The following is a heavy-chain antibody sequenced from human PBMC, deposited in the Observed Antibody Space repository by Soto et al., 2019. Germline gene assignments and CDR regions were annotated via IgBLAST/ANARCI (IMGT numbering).Heavy chain of an antibody. J-gene: IGHJ6*02. CDR1: GFTFSSYG. D-gene: IGHD2-15*01. CDR2: ISYEGTDK. Sequence: QVQVVESGGGVVQPGRSLRLSCAASGFTFSSYGIHWVRQAPGKGLEWVAVISYEGTDKYYADSVKGRFTISRDNSKNTLYLQINSLRAEDTAVYHCAKDIISGSSYYFYGMDAWGQGTTVTVSS. V-gene: IGHV3-30*18. CDR3: AKDIISGSSYYFYGMDA.